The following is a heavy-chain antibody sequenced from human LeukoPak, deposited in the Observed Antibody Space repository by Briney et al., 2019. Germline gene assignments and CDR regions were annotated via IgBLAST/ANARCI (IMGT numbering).Heavy chain of an antibody. CDR1: GFTFSSYG. J-gene: IGHJ3*02. Sequence: GGSLRLSCAASGFTFSSYGMHWVRQAPGKGLEWVAFIRYDGSNKYYADSVKGRFTISRDNSKNTLYLQMNSLRAEDTAVYYCAKDYDSSGYYRNGAFDIWGQGTMVTVSS. D-gene: IGHD3-22*01. V-gene: IGHV3-30*02. CDR2: IRYDGSNK. CDR3: AKDYDSSGYYRNGAFDI.